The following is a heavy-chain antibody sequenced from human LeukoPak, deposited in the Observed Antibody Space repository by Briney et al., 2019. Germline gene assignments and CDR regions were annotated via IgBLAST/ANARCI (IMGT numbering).Heavy chain of an antibody. V-gene: IGHV3-20*04. CDR3: ARGNSGYYRNTKFDY. D-gene: IGHD3-22*01. CDR2: INWNGGST. J-gene: IGHJ4*02. CDR1: GFTFDDYS. Sequence: GGSLRLSCAASGFTFDDYSMSWVRQAPGKGLEWVSGINWNGGSTGYADSVKGRFTISRDNAKNSLYLQMNSLRAEDTALYYCARGNSGYYRNTKFDYWGQGTLVTVSS.